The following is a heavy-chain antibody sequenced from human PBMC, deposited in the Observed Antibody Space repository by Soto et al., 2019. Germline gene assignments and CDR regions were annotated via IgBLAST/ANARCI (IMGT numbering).Heavy chain of an antibody. J-gene: IGHJ4*02. D-gene: IGHD4-17*01. CDR2: IYNSGTT. Sequence: QMQLQESGPGLVKASETLSLTCSVSGGSFSNYYWGWIRQAPGQGLEWIGSIYNSGTTNYNPSLKSRVIISIESSKSQFSLRLNSVTVADSAVYYCASGAPSRYWGQGVLVTVSS. CDR1: GGSFSNYY. CDR3: ASGAPSRY. V-gene: IGHV4-4*08.